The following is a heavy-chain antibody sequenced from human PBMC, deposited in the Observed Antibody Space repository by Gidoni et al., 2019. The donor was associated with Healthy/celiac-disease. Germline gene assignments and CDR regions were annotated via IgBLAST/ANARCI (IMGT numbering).Heavy chain of an antibody. CDR1: GYSFTSYW. D-gene: IGHD3-22*01. CDR3: ARHPTYYYDSSGYRGYNWFDP. Sequence: EVQLVQSGAEVKTPGESLRISCKGSGYSFTSYWISWVRQVPGKGLEWMGRIDPSDSYTNYSPSFQGHVTISADKSISTAYLQWSSLKASDTAMYYCARHPTYYYDSSGYRGYNWFDPWGQGTLVTVSS. CDR2: IDPSDSYT. V-gene: IGHV5-10-1*03. J-gene: IGHJ5*02.